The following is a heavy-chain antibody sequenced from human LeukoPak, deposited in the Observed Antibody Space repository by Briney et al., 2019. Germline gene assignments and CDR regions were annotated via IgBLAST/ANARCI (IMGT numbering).Heavy chain of an antibody. CDR3: AREFSENARTYYFDY. CDR1: GGTFSSYA. D-gene: IGHD1-1*01. Sequence: GASVKASCKASGGTFSSYAISWVRQAPGQGLEWMGGIIPIFGTANYAQKFQGRVTMTRDTSTSTVYMELSSLRSEDTAVYYCAREFSENARTYYFDYWGQGTLVTVSS. J-gene: IGHJ4*02. V-gene: IGHV1-69*05. CDR2: IIPIFGTA.